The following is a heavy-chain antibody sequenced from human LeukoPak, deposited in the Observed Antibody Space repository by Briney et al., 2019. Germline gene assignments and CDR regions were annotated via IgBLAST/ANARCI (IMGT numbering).Heavy chain of an antibody. Sequence: SLTLSLTCTVSGGSISSGGNYWSWIRQHPGKGLEWIGYIYYSGNTQHNPSLKSRITISIDTSKSQFSLKLSSVTAADTAVYYCAREKTAYYYDSSGYSEGAFDIWGQGTMVTVSS. CDR1: GGSISSGGNY. V-gene: IGHV4-31*03. CDR3: AREKTAYYYDSSGYSEGAFDI. J-gene: IGHJ3*02. D-gene: IGHD3-22*01. CDR2: IYYSGNT.